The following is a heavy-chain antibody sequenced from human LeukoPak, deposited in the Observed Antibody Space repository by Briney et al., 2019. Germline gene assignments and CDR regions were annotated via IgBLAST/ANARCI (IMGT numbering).Heavy chain of an antibody. CDR3: ARDRRPTPGVRYFGLYNWFDP. V-gene: IGHV4-39*07. Sequence: SQTLSLTCTVSGGSISSSSYYWGWIRQPPGKGLEWIGSIYYSGSTYYNPSLKSRVTISVDTSKNQFSLKLSSVTAADTAVYYCARDRRPTPGVRYFGLYNWFDPWGQGTLVTVSS. CDR1: GGSISSSSYY. D-gene: IGHD3-9*01. J-gene: IGHJ5*02. CDR2: IYYSGST.